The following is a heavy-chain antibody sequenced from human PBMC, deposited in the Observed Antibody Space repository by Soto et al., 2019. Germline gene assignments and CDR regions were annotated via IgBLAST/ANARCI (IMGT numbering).Heavy chain of an antibody. J-gene: IGHJ6*03. CDR1: GFTFSSYW. CDR3: ARTKGSSPYRPYYYYMDV. Sequence: EVQLVESGGGLVQPGGSLRLSCAASGFTFSSYWMHWVRQAPGKGLVWVSRINSDGSSTSYADSVKGRFTISRDNAKNTLYLQMNSLRAEDTAVYYCARTKGSSPYRPYYYYMDVWGKGTTVTVSS. CDR2: INSDGSST. D-gene: IGHD6-13*01. V-gene: IGHV3-74*01.